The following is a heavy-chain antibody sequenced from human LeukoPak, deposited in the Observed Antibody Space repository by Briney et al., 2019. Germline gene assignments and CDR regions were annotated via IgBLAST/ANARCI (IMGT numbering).Heavy chain of an antibody. J-gene: IGHJ6*02. V-gene: IGHV3-64*04. D-gene: IGHD3-10*01. CDR3: ARIITMVRGVLMRTDYGMDV. CDR1: GFIISNYA. Sequence: GGSLRPSCSASGFIISNYAMHWVRQAPGKGLEYVSAISANGGRTYYADSVKGRFTISRDNAKNSLYLQMNSLRAEDTAVYYCARIITMVRGVLMRTDYGMDVWGQGTTVTVPS. CDR2: ISANGGRT.